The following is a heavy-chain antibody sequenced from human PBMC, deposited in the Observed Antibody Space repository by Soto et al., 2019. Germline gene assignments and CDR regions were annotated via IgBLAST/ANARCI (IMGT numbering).Heavy chain of an antibody. CDR1: GYTFTSYG. J-gene: IGHJ4*02. CDR2: ISAYNGNT. V-gene: IGHV1-18*01. CDR3: ARGSNLNYYDSSGYYSSALFDY. Sequence: GASVKVSCKASGYTFTSYGISWVRQAPGQGLEWMGWISAYNGNTNYAQKLQGRVTMTTDTSTSTAYMELRSLRSDDTAVYYCARGSNLNYYDSSGYYSSALFDYWGQGTLVTVS. D-gene: IGHD3-22*01.